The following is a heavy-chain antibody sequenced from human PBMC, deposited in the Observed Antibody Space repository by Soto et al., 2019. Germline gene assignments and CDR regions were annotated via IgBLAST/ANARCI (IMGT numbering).Heavy chain of an antibody. V-gene: IGHV3-74*01. J-gene: IGHJ4*02. CDR2: INAVGAFT. CDR3: VKVLARGVGVPRFYFDS. Sequence: PRLSCAASGFTFSNSWMHWVRQVSGKGLEWVSRINAVGAFTSYADSVKGRFTISRDNAKNTLYLHVNSLRAEDTAVYYCVKVLARGVGVPRFYFDSWGQGXLVTVYS. CDR1: GFTFSNSW. D-gene: IGHD2-2*01.